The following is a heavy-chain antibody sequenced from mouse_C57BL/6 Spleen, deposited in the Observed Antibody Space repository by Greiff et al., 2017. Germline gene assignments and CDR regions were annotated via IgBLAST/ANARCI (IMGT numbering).Heavy chain of an antibody. D-gene: IGHD1-1*01. CDR3: YSYYYGSSYGGYYFDY. CDR2: LYPGNSYT. J-gene: IGHJ2*01. CDR1: GYTFTSYW. Sequence: VQLQQSGTVLARPGASVKMSCKTSGYTFTSYWMHWVKQRPGQGLEWIGALYPGNSYTSYNQKFKGKAKLTAVTSASTAYMELSSLTNEDSAVYYCYSYYYGSSYGGYYFDYWGQGTTLTVAS. V-gene: IGHV1-5*01.